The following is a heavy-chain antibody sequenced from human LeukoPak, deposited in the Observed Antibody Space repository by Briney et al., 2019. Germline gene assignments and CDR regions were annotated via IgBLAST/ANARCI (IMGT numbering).Heavy chain of an antibody. CDR2: ISSHGGSR. Sequence: PGGSLRLSCAASGFTFSSYAMHWVRQAPGRGLEYVSAISSHGGSRYYANSVKGRFTISRDNSKNTLYLQMGSLRAEDMAVYYCARDVATAGTVDYWGQGTLVTVSS. V-gene: IGHV3-64*01. CDR3: ARDVATAGTVDY. D-gene: IGHD6-13*01. CDR1: GFTFSSYA. J-gene: IGHJ4*02.